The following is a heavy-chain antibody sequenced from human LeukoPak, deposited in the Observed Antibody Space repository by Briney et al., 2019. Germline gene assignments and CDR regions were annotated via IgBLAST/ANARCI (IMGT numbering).Heavy chain of an antibody. V-gene: IGHV4-34*01. CDR1: GGSFSGYY. CDR2: INHSGST. D-gene: IGHD6-13*01. J-gene: IGHJ4*02. CDR3: ARGLHSSSWFDY. Sequence: SETLPLTCAVYGGSFSGYYWSWIRQPPGKGLEWIGEINHSGSTNYNPSLKSRVTISVDTSKNQFSLKLSSVTAADTAVYYCARGLHSSSWFDYWGQGTLVTVSS.